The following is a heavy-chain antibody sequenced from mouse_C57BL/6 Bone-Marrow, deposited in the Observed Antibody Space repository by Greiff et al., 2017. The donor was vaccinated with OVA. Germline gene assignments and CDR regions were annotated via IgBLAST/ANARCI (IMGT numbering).Heavy chain of an antibody. CDR2: ISYSGST. V-gene: IGHV3-8*01. J-gene: IGHJ2*01. CDR3: ARYHYYGSLYYFDY. D-gene: IGHD1-1*01. Sequence: EVKLVESGPGLAKPSQTLSLTFSVTGYSITSDYWNWIRKFPGNKLEYMGYISYSGSTYYKPSLKSRISITRDTSKNQYYLQLNSVTTEDTATYYCARYHYYGSLYYFDYWGQGTTLTVSS. CDR1: GYSITSDY.